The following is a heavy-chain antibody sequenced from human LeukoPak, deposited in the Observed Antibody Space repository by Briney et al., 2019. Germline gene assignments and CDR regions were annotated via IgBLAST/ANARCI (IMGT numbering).Heavy chain of an antibody. V-gene: IGHV4-31*03. J-gene: IGHJ6*04. CDR2: IYYSGST. CDR3: ARDTVVVAARNYYGMDV. CDR1: GGSISSSSYY. Sequence: SETLSLTCTVSGGSISSSSYYWGWIRQHPGKGLEWIGYIYYSGSTYYNPSLKSRVTISVDTSKNQFSLKLSSVTAADTAVYYCARDTVVVAARNYYGMDVWGKGTTVTVSS. D-gene: IGHD2-15*01.